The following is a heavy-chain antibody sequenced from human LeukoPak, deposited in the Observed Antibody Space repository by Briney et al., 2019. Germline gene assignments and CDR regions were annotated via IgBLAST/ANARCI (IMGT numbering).Heavy chain of an antibody. CDR2: IIPIFGTA. J-gene: IGHJ4*02. CDR1: GGTFSSYA. Sequence: SVKVSCKASGGTFSSYAISWVRQAPGQGLEWMGGIIPIFGTANYAQKFQGRVTITADKSTSTAYMELSSLRSEDTAVYYCARGRDYYGSGSHPIFDYWGQGTLVTVSS. D-gene: IGHD3-10*01. V-gene: IGHV1-69*06. CDR3: ARGRDYYGSGSHPIFDY.